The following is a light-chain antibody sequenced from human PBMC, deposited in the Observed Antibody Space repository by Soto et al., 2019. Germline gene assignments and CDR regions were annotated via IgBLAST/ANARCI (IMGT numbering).Light chain of an antibody. Sequence: EIVLTQSPATLSLSPVERATLSCMASQSVSSYLAWYQQKPGQAPRLLIYDASNRATGIPARFSGSGSGTDFTLTISSLEPEDSAVYYCQQYNSWPPITFGQGTRLEIK. J-gene: IGKJ5*01. CDR3: QQYNSWPPIT. CDR1: QSVSSY. V-gene: IGKV3-11*01. CDR2: DAS.